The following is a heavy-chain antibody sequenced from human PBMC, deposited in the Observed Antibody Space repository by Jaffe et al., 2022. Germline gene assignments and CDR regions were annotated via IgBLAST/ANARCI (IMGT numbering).Heavy chain of an antibody. V-gene: IGHV3-43D*04. CDR3: AKDMEANWGSGGDAFDI. CDR2: ISWDGGST. CDR1: GFTFDDYA. J-gene: IGHJ3*02. Sequence: EVQLVESGGVVVQPGGSLRLSCAASGFTFDDYAMHWVRQAPGKGLEWVSLISWDGGSTYYADSVKGRFTISRDNSKNSLYLQMNSLRAEDTALYYCAKDMEANWGSGGDAFDIWGQGTMVTVSS. D-gene: IGHD7-27*01.